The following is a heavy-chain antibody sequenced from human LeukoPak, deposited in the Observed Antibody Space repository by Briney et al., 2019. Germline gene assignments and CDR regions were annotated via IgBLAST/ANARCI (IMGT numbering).Heavy chain of an antibody. V-gene: IGHV4-34*01. Sequence: SETLSLTCTVSGGSISGYYWSWIRQPPGKGLEWIGEINHSGSTNYNPSLKSRVTISVDTSKNQFSLKLSSVTAADTAVYYCARGLRIAVAGHTDYYDYYGMDVWGQGTTVTVSS. D-gene: IGHD6-19*01. CDR1: GGSISGYY. J-gene: IGHJ6*02. CDR2: INHSGST. CDR3: ARGLRIAVAGHTDYYDYYGMDV.